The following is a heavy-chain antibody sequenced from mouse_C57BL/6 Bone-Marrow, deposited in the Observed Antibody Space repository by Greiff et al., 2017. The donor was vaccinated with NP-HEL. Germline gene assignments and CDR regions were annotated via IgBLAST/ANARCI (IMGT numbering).Heavy chain of an antibody. CDR2: IWGVGST. CDR1: GFSLTSYG. D-gene: IGHD3-2*02. Sequence: QVQLQQSGPGLVAPSQSLSITCTVSGFSLTSYGVDWVRQSPGKGLEWLGVIWGVGSTNYTSALKSRLSISKDNSKSQVFLKMNSLQTDDTAMYYCAILRLPFAYWGQGTLVTVSA. J-gene: IGHJ3*01. V-gene: IGHV2-6*01. CDR3: AILRLPFAY.